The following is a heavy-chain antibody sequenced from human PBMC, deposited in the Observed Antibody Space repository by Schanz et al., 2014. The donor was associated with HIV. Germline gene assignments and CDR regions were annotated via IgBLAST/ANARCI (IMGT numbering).Heavy chain of an antibody. CDR3: AKAPNYYDSSGYFDY. CDR2: ISWNSGSI. Sequence: EVQLVESGGGLVQPGRSLRLSCAASGFTFDDYAMHWVRQAPGKGLEWVSGISWNSGSIGYADSVKGRFTISRDNAKNSMYLQXNSLRAEDTALYYCAKAPNYYDSSGYFDYWGQGTLVTLSS. D-gene: IGHD3-22*01. V-gene: IGHV3-9*01. J-gene: IGHJ4*02. CDR1: GFTFDDYA.